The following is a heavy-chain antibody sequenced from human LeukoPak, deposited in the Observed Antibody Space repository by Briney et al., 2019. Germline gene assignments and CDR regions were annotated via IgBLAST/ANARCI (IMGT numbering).Heavy chain of an antibody. CDR1: GFTFSSYS. CDR3: ARDSPSDRTEIVGVPAAPFDY. Sequence: GSLRLSCAASGFTFSSYSMNWVRQAPGKGLEWVSSISSSSSYIYYADSVKGRFTISRDNAKNSLYLQMNSLRAEDTAVYYCARDSPSDRTEIVGVPAAPFDYWGQGTLVTVSS. CDR2: ISSSSSYI. D-gene: IGHD2-2*01. J-gene: IGHJ4*02. V-gene: IGHV3-21*01.